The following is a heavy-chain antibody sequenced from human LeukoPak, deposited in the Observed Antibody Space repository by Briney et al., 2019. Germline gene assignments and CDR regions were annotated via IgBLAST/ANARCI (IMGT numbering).Heavy chain of an antibody. CDR3: ARDRDCSGGSCYEYSYYYYGMDV. J-gene: IGHJ6*02. V-gene: IGHV1-69*04. Sequence: EASVKVSCKASGGTFSSYTISWVRQAPGKGLEWMGRIIPILGIANYAQKFQGRVTITADKSTSTAYMELSSLRSEDAAVYYCARDRDCSGGSCYEYSYYYYGMDVWGQGTTVTVSS. CDR2: IIPILGIA. CDR1: GGTFSSYT. D-gene: IGHD2-15*01.